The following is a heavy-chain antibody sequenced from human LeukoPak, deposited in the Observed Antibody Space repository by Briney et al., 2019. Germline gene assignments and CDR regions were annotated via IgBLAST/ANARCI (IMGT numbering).Heavy chain of an antibody. Sequence: GRSLRLSCTVSGFAVRSNYLAWVRQAPGKGPEWVSVIYSSGVTHYADSVKGRFAISRDESKNTVYLQMNTLRGDDTGVYYCAREWSDNLSGFGWYFDLWGRGTLVTVSS. J-gene: IGHJ2*01. CDR1: GFAVRSNY. CDR2: IYSSGVT. CDR3: AREWSDNLSGFGWYFDL. V-gene: IGHV3-53*01. D-gene: IGHD3-9*01.